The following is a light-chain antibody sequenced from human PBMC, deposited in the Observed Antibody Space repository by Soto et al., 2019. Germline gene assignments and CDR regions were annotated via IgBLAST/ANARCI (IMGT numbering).Light chain of an antibody. Sequence: DIELTQSPATLSVSPGERATLSCRASQSFRGLLAWYQQKPGQAPRLLIYDAYNRATGIPPRFSGSGSGTDFTLTISSLEPEDSAVYYCQQRHMWPITFGQGTRLEIK. CDR3: QQRHMWPIT. CDR2: DAY. V-gene: IGKV3-11*01. CDR1: QSFRGL. J-gene: IGKJ5*01.